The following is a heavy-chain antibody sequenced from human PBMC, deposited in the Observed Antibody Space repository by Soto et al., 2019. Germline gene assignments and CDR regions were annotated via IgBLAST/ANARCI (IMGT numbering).Heavy chain of an antibody. Sequence: GASVKVSCKASGYTFTSYGISWVRQAPGQGLEWMGWISAYNGNTNYAQKLQGRVTMTTDTSTSTAYMELRSLRSDDTAVYYCARDITRRYFDWLLAFDYWGQGTLVTVSS. CDR1: GYTFTSYG. V-gene: IGHV1-18*01. D-gene: IGHD3-9*01. CDR3: ARDITRRYFDWLLAFDY. CDR2: ISAYNGNT. J-gene: IGHJ4*02.